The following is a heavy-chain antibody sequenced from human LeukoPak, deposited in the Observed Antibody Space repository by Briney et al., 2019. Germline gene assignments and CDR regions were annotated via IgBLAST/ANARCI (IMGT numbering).Heavy chain of an antibody. V-gene: IGHV1-18*01. CDR2: INAYNGNT. Sequence: ASVKVSCKASGYTFTSYGISWVRQAPGQGLEWMGWINAYNGNTNYAQKLQGRVTMTTDTSTSTAYMELRSLRSDDTAVYYCARGRVPQYYYYYYGMDVWGQGTTVTVSS. CDR3: ARGRVPQYYYYYYGMDV. J-gene: IGHJ6*02. CDR1: GYTFTSYG.